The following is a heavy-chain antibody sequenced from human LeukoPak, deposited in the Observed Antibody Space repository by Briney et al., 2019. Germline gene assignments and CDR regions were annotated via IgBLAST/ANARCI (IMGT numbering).Heavy chain of an antibody. Sequence: GASVKVSCKASGYTFTSYAMNWVRQAPGQGLEWMGWINPNSGGTNYAQKFQGRVTMTRDTSVSTAYMELSRLRSDDTAVYYCARDRPIVVVPAAISSNRYYYYYMDVWGKGTTVTISS. CDR1: GYTFTSYA. D-gene: IGHD2-2*01. CDR2: INPNSGGT. J-gene: IGHJ6*03. CDR3: ARDRPIVVVPAAISSNRYYYYYMDV. V-gene: IGHV1-2*02.